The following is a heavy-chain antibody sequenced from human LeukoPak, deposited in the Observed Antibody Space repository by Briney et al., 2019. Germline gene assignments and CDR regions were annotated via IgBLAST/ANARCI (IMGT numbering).Heavy chain of an antibody. Sequence: GRSMRLSCAASGFTFSSYGMEWVRQAPGKGLGLVASIQYDGSNKYYADSVKGRFTISRDNSKNTLYLQMNSLRAEGTALYYYAKDSLAGKYYYFDPWGQGTLVTVSS. V-gene: IGHV3-30*02. D-gene: IGHD2/OR15-2a*01. CDR2: IQYDGSNK. CDR1: GFTFSSYG. CDR3: AKDSLAGKYYYFDP. J-gene: IGHJ5*02.